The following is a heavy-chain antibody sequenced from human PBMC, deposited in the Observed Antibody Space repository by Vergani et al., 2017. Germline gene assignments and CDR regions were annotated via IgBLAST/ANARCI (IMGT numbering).Heavy chain of an antibody. CDR1: GASITSGSFY. J-gene: IGHJ4*02. D-gene: IGHD3-10*02. Sequence: QVHLNEAGPGLVKPSQTLSLTCTVSGASITSGSFYWSWIRQPAGKGLEWIGRIHASGTKNYNPSLRSRVTLSVDTSKNQLSLKMISMTAADTAVYYCARANYYVAYFDYWGQGTLVTVSS. CDR2: IHASGTK. V-gene: IGHV4-61*02. CDR3: ARANYYVAYFDY.